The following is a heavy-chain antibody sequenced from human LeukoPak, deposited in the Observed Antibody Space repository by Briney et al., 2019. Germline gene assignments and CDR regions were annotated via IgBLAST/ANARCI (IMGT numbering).Heavy chain of an antibody. CDR1: GGSISSYY. Sequence: SETLSLTCTVSGGSISSYYWSWIRQPAGKGLEWIGRIYISGSTNYKPSLKSRVTMSVDTSKKQFSLKLSSVTAADTAVYYCARVSSGWYQDWYFDLWGRGTLVTVSS. D-gene: IGHD6-13*01. CDR2: IYISGST. V-gene: IGHV4-4*07. J-gene: IGHJ2*01. CDR3: ARVSSGWYQDWYFDL.